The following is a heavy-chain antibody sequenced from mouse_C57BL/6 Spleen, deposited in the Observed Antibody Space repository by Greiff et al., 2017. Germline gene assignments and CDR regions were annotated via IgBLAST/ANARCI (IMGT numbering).Heavy chain of an antibody. CDR3: ARGSPRYFDY. V-gene: IGHV1-26*01. CDR2: INPNNGGT. J-gene: IGHJ2*01. CDR1: GYTFTDYY. D-gene: IGHD1-1*02. Sequence: VQLQQSGPELVKPGASVKISCKASGYTFTDYYMNWVKQSHGKSLEWIGDINPNNGGTSYNQKFKGKATLTVDKSSSTAYMELRSLTSEDSAVYYCARGSPRYFDYWGQGTTLTVSS.